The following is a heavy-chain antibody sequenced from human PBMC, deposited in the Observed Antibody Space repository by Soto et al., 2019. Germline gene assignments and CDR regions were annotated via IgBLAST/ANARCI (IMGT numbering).Heavy chain of an antibody. D-gene: IGHD3-10*01. V-gene: IGHV3-23*01. J-gene: IGHJ5*02. CDR2: IRGSADSA. CDR1: GFTFSSYG. Sequence: HPGGSLRLSCAASGFTFSSYGMSWVRQAPRKGLEWVSTIRGSADSANYADSVKGRFTISRDNSKNMLYLQMNSLRADDTAVYYCARDVFLPFGMGFDPWGQGTLVTVSS. CDR3: ARDVFLPFGMGFDP.